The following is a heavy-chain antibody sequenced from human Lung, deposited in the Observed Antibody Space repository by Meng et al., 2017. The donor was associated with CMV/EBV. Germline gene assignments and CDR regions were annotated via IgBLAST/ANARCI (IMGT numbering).Heavy chain of an antibody. D-gene: IGHD1-7*01. CDR1: GFTFSSYS. J-gene: IGHJ3*02. Sequence: GGSLRLSCAASGFTFSSYSMNWVRQAPGKGLEWVSSISSSSSYIYYADSVKGRFTISRDNAKNPLYLQMNSLRAEDTAVYYCARDPPDWNYPRSYAFDIWGQGXMVTVSS. CDR3: ARDPPDWNYPRSYAFDI. CDR2: ISSSSSYI. V-gene: IGHV3-21*01.